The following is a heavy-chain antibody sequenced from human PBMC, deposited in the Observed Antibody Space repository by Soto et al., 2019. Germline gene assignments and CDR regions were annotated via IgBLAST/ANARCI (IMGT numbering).Heavy chain of an antibody. CDR2: IIPIFGTA. V-gene: IGHV1-69*12. CDR1: GGTFSSYA. J-gene: IGHJ6*02. CDR3: ARGPAHDNTYGMDV. Sequence: QVQLVQSGAEVKKPGSSVKVSCKASGGTFSSYAISWVRQAPGQGIEWMGGIIPIFGTANYAQKFQGRVTITADESTSTADMELSSLRSEDTAVYYCARGPAHDNTYGMDVWGQGTTVTVSS. D-gene: IGHD3-22*01.